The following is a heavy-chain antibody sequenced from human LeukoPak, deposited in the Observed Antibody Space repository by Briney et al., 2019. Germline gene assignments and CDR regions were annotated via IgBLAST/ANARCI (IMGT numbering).Heavy chain of an antibody. Sequence: GGSLRLSCAASGFTFSSYGIHWVRQAPGKGLEWVAVVSYDGSNKYYADSVKGRFTVSRDNADNSLYLQMNSLRAEDTAVYYCAKDWDYWGQGTLVTVSS. CDR2: VSYDGSNK. J-gene: IGHJ4*02. CDR3: AKDWDY. V-gene: IGHV3-30*18. CDR1: GFTFSSYG.